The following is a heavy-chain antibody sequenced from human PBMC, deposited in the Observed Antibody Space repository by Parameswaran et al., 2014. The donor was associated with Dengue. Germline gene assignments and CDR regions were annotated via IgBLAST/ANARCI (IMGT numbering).Heavy chain of an antibody. CDR3: ARQDYYYYGMDV. CDR2: IYYSGST. J-gene: IGHJ6*02. V-gene: IGHV4-59*08. Sequence: VRQAPGKGLEWIGYIYYSGSTNYNPSLKSRVTISVDTSKNQFSLKVSSVTAADTAVYYCARQDYYYYGMDVWGQGTTVTVSS.